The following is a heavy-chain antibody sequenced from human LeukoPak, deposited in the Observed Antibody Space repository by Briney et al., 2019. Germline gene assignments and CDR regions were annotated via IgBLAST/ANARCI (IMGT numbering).Heavy chain of an antibody. J-gene: IGHJ3*02. Sequence: GGSLRLFCSASGFTFSSSAVHWVRQAPGKGLEYVSAISSSGGSTYYADSVKGRFTISRDNSKNTLYFQMSSLRAEDTAVYYCARAGEGLLAYSFDIWGQGTMVTVSS. CDR1: GFTFSSSA. CDR2: ISSSGGST. D-gene: IGHD1-26*01. CDR3: ARAGEGLLAYSFDI. V-gene: IGHV3-64D*06.